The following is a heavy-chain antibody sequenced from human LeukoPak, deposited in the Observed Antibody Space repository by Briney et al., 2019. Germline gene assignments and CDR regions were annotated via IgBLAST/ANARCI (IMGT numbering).Heavy chain of an antibody. Sequence: ASVKVSCKASGYTFTSYYMHWVRQAPGQGLEWMGIINPSGGSTSYAQKFQGRVTMTRDTSTSTVYMELSSLRSEDMAVYYCASGRPKAAGTRHYYYGMDVWGQGTTVTVSS. CDR1: GYTFTSYY. V-gene: IGHV1-46*01. D-gene: IGHD6-13*01. CDR3: ASGRPKAAGTRHYYYGMDV. CDR2: INPSGGST. J-gene: IGHJ6*02.